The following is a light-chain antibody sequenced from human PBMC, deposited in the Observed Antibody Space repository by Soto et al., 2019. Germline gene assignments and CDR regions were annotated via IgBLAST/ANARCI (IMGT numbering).Light chain of an antibody. CDR3: SSYTSSSTLV. V-gene: IGLV2-14*01. Sequence: QSALTQPASVSGSPGQSITISCTGTSSDVGGYNYVSWYQQHPGKAPKPMIYEVSNRPSGVSNRVSGSKSGNTASLTISGLQAEDEADDYCSSYTSSSTLVFGGGTKLTVL. J-gene: IGLJ2*01. CDR2: EVS. CDR1: SSDVGGYNY.